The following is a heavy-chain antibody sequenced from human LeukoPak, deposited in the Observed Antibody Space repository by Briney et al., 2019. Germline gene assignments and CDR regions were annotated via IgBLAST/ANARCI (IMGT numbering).Heavy chain of an antibody. CDR2: IYYSGST. Sequence: SETLSLTCTVSGGSISSSSCYWSWIRQPPGKGLEWIGYIYYSGSTNYNPSLKSRVTISVDTSKNQFSLKLSSVTAADTAVYYCARAVEALGPFDYWGQGTLVTVSS. J-gene: IGHJ4*02. CDR1: GGSISSSSCY. V-gene: IGHV4-61*01. D-gene: IGHD3-16*01. CDR3: ARAVEALGPFDY.